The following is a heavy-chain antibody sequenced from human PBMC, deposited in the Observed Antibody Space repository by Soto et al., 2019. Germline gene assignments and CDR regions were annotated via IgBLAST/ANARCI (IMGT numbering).Heavy chain of an antibody. CDR2: ISYNGGQI. V-gene: IGHV3-48*02. Sequence: EVQLVESGGDLIQPGGSLRLSCAASGLTFTIYSMNWVRQAPGKGLGWVSYISYNGGQIAYADSVKGRCTVSRDNAKNSRYLQMNSLRDEDTAIYYCVADRDTTTPMAHGNYWGQGTLVTVSS. J-gene: IGHJ4*02. CDR1: GLTFTIYS. CDR3: VADRDTTTPMAHGNY. D-gene: IGHD5-18*01.